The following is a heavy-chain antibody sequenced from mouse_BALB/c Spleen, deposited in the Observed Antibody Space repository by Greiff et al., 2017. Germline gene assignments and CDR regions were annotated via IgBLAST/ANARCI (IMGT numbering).Heavy chain of an antibody. J-gene: IGHJ3*01. D-gene: IGHD1-2*01. CDR2: ILPGSGST. CDR1: GYTFSSYW. V-gene: IGHV1-9*01. CDR3: ARWGTTATRTWFAY. Sequence: QVQLQQSGAELMKPGASVKISCKATGYTFSSYWIEWVKQRPGHGLEWIGEILPGSGSTNYNEKFKGKATFTADTSSNTAYMQLSSLTSEDSAVYYCARWGTTATRTWFAYWGQGTLVTVSA.